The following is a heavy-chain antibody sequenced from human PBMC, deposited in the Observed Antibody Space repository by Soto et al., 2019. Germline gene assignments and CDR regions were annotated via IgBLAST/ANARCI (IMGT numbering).Heavy chain of an antibody. D-gene: IGHD6-13*01. CDR3: ARGEAAAGQSWGDYYYYYGMDV. CDR1: GGTFSSYA. V-gene: IGHV1-69*13. Sequence: ASVKVSCKASGGTFSSYAISWVRQAPGQGLEWMGGIIPIFGTANYAQKFQGRVTITADESTSTAYMELSSLRSEDTAVYYCARGEAAAGQSWGDYYYYYGMDVWGQGTTVTVSS. CDR2: IIPIFGTA. J-gene: IGHJ6*02.